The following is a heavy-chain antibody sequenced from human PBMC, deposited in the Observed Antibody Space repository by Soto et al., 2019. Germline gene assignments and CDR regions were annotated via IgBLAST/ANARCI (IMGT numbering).Heavy chain of an antibody. CDR3: ARECLHTIVVVVAATRRGFDP. Sequence: PSETLSLTCTVSAASITSGGYYWSWIRQDPGKGLEWIGYMYYSGVTWYNPSLQSRVTISVDTSKNQFSLKLSSVTAADTAVYYCARECLHTIVVVVAATRRGFDPWGQGTLVTVSS. V-gene: IGHV4-31*03. J-gene: IGHJ5*02. CDR2: MYYSGVT. D-gene: IGHD2-15*01. CDR1: AASITSGGYY.